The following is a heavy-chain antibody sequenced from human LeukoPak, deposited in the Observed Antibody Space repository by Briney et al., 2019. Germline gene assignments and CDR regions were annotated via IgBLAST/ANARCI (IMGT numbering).Heavy chain of an antibody. CDR1: GGSISSSSYY. D-gene: IGHD2-2*01. Sequence: SETLSLTCTVSGGSISSSSYYWGWIRQPPGKGLEWIGSIYYSGSTYYNPSLKSRVTISVDTSKNQFSLKLSSVTAADTAVYYCARLVGDIVVVPAAIDPYYFDYWGQGTLVTVSS. V-gene: IGHV4-39*01. J-gene: IGHJ4*02. CDR3: ARLVGDIVVVPAAIDPYYFDY. CDR2: IYYSGST.